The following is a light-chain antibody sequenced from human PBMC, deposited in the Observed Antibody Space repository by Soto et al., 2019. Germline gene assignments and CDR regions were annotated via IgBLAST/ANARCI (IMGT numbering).Light chain of an antibody. J-gene: IGKJ1*01. CDR3: QQLECYPPWT. Sequence: DIQLTQSPSFLSASVGDRVTITCRASQGISSYLAWYQQKPGQAPNLLIYAVSTLQSGVPSRFSGSGSGTEFTLTISSLQPEDFATYYCQQLECYPPWTFGQGTKVEIK. V-gene: IGKV1-9*01. CDR1: QGISSY. CDR2: AVS.